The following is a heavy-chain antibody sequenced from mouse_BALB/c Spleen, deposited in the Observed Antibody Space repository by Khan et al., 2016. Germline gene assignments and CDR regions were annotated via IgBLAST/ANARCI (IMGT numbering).Heavy chain of an antibody. Sequence: EVELVESGGGLVKPGGSLKLSCAASGFPFANYAMSWVRQTPEKRLEWVASISGGGRIYSSDNVKGRFTISRDKAKNILYLQMSSLRSEDTAMQHYTRENDYDGARFAHWGQGTLGTVSA. V-gene: IGHV5-6-5*01. J-gene: IGHJ3*01. CDR3: TRENDYDGARFAH. D-gene: IGHD2-4*01. CDR2: ISGGGRI. CDR1: GFPFANYA.